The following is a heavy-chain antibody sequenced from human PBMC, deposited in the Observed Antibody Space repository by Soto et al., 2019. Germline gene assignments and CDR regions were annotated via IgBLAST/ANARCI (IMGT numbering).Heavy chain of an antibody. CDR2: ISSSSSYI. J-gene: IGHJ2*01. CDR1: GFTFSSYS. V-gene: IGHV3-21*01. CDR3: ARLPAVAGSYWYFDL. Sequence: EVQLVESGGGLVKPGGSLRLSCAGSGFTFSSYSMNWVRQAPGKGLEWVSSISSSSSYIYYADSVKGRFTISRDNAKNSLYLQMNSLRAEDTAVYYCARLPAVAGSYWYFDLWGRGTLVTVSS. D-gene: IGHD6-19*01.